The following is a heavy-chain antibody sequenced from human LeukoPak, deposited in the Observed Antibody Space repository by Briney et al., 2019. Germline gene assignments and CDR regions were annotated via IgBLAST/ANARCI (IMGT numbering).Heavy chain of an antibody. CDR1: GYTFTSYD. Sequence: ASVKVSCKASGYTFTSYDINWMRQATGQGLEWMGWMNPNSGNTGYAQKFQGRVTMTRNTSISTAYMELSSLRSEDTAVYYCARSGSYFDWFDPWGQGTLVTVSS. D-gene: IGHD1-26*01. CDR2: MNPNSGNT. J-gene: IGHJ5*02. V-gene: IGHV1-8*01. CDR3: ARSGSYFDWFDP.